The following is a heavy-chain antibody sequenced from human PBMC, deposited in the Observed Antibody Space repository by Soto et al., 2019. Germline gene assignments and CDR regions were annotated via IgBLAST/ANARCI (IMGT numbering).Heavy chain of an antibody. J-gene: IGHJ5*02. CDR2: IYSRGST. CDR3: ARAQGSQRTYSAGQFDL. Sequence: QVQLQESGPGLVKPSETLSLTCTVSGGSVTSGDYYWTWIRQHPEKGLEWIGHIYSRGSTYYNPSLKSRVAISVDPSKTQFSLKVTSMTAADTAVYFCARAQGSQRTYSAGQFDLWGQGTLVTVSS. D-gene: IGHD3-10*01. V-gene: IGHV4-31*03. CDR1: GGSVTSGDYY.